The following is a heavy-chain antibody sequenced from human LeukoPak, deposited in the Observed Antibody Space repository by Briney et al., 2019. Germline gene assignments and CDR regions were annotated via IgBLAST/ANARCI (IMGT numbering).Heavy chain of an antibody. Sequence: SVKVSCKASGGTFSSYAISWVRQAPGQGLEWMGGIIPIFGTANYAQKFQGRVTITADKSTSTAYMELSSLRSEDTAVYYCARDRLGYCSSTSCYLDLYYFDYGGQGTLVTVSS. CDR2: IIPIFGTA. CDR3: ARDRLGYCSSTSCYLDLYYFDY. D-gene: IGHD2-2*01. J-gene: IGHJ4*02. CDR1: GGTFSSYA. V-gene: IGHV1-69*06.